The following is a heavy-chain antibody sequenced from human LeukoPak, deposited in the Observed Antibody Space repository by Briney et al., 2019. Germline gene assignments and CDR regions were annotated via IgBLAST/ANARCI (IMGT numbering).Heavy chain of an antibody. CDR1: GGSISSGNYY. Sequence: SETLSLTCTVSGGSISSGNYYWTWIRQPAGKGLEWIGRIYTSGSTNYNPSLKSRVTISVDTPKNQFSLKLSSVTAADTAVYYCAREEDILTDEGRVSWGQGTLVTVSS. J-gene: IGHJ5*02. CDR3: AREEDILTDEGRVS. V-gene: IGHV4-61*02. CDR2: IYTSGST. D-gene: IGHD3-9*01.